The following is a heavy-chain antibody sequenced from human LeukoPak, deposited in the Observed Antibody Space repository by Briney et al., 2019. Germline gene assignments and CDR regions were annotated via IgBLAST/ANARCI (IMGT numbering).Heavy chain of an antibody. V-gene: IGHV1-18*01. CDR2: ISAYNGNT. Sequence: ASVKVSCKASGYTFTSYGISWVRQAPGQGLEWMGLISAYNGNTNYAQKLQGRVTMTTDTSTSTAYMELRSLRSDDTAVYYCARDKPLWFGELLSPAADAFDIWGQGTMVTVSS. CDR1: GYTFTSYG. CDR3: ARDKPLWFGELLSPAADAFDI. J-gene: IGHJ3*02. D-gene: IGHD3-10*01.